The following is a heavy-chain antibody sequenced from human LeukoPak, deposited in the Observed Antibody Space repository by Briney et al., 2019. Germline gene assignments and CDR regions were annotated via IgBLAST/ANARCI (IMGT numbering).Heavy chain of an antibody. CDR3: LLSDYDFWSGYPIGWYYYYMDV. CDR2: IYYSGRT. D-gene: IGHD3-3*01. V-gene: IGHV4-59*01. CDR1: GGSISRYY. Sequence: SETLSLTCTVSGGSISRYYWSWIRQPPGKGLEWIGYIYYSGRTNYNPSLKSRVTISVDTSKNQFSLKLSSVTAADTAVGYLLLSDYDFWSGYPIGWYYYYMDVWGKGTTVTVSS. J-gene: IGHJ6*03.